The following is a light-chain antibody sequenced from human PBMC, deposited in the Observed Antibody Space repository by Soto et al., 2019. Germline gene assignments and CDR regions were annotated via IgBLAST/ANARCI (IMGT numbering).Light chain of an antibody. CDR3: QQYGSSPKT. J-gene: IGKJ1*01. CDR1: QSVISDY. CDR2: AAS. V-gene: IGKV3-20*01. Sequence: EIVLTQSPGTLSLSPGEKGTLSCRASQSVISDYLAWYQQKPGQAPRLLIYAASTRAAGIPDRFSGSGSGTDFTLTINRFEPEDCAVYYCQQYGSSPKTFGQGTKVEIK.